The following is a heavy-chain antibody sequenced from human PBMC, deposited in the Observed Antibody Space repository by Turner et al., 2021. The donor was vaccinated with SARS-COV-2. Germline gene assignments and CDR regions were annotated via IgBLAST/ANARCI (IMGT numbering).Heavy chain of an antibody. CDR1: GFTFNNYG. V-gene: IGHV3-7*01. CDR2: IKQDGSEK. J-gene: IGHJ4*02. Sequence: EVQLVESGGGLVQPGGSLRLACAASGFTFNNYGMSWVRQAPGKGLEWVANIKQDGSEKHYVDSAKGRFTISRDNAKNSLYLQMNSLRAEDTAVYYCARDAAGVEFDYWGQGTLVTVSS. D-gene: IGHD6-19*01. CDR3: ARDAAGVEFDY.